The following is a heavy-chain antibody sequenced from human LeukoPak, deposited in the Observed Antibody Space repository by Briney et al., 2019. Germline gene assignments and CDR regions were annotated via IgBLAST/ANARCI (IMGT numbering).Heavy chain of an antibody. CDR1: GGSISSYY. Sequence: SETLSLTCTVSGGSISSYYWSWIRQPPGKGLEWIGYIYYSGSTNYNPSLKSRVTISVDTSKNQFSLKLSSVTAADTAVYYCAREPDMVTFGGVTAKYFDLWGRGTLVTVSS. CDR2: IYYSGST. D-gene: IGHD3-16*01. CDR3: AREPDMVTFGGVTAKYFDL. V-gene: IGHV4-59*01. J-gene: IGHJ2*01.